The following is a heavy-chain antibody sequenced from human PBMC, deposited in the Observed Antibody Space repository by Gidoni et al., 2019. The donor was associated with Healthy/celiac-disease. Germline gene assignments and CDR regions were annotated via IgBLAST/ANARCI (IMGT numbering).Heavy chain of an antibody. CDR1: GYSFTSYW. Sequence: VQLVQSGAEVKKPGESLRISCKGSGYSFTSYWISWVRQMPGQGLEWMGRIDPSDSYANSSPSFQGPVTISADKSISTAYLQWSSLKASDTAMYYCALTDWGQLVLFAQRDYWGQGTLVPVSS. CDR3: ALTDWGQLVLFAQRDY. D-gene: IGHD6-13*01. J-gene: IGHJ4*02. CDR2: IDPSDSYA. V-gene: IGHV5-10-1*01.